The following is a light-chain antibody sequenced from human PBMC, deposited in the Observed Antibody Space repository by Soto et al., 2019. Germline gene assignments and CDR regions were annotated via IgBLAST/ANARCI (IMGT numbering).Light chain of an antibody. V-gene: IGLV2-14*01. CDR3: SSYTSDNRDYV. CDR2: EVS. CDR1: SSDVGAYTS. J-gene: IGLJ1*01. Sequence: QSVLTQPASVSGSPGQSITSSCTGTSSDVGAYTSVSWYQQHPGKAPKLIIYEVSNRPPGVSTRFSGSKSASTASLTISGLQAEDEAHYYCSSYTSDNRDYVFGTGTKVTVL.